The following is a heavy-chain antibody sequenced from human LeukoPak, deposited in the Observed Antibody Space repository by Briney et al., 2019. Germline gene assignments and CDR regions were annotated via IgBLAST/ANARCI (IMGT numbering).Heavy chain of an antibody. CDR2: ISSSSSYI. D-gene: IGHD6-19*01. J-gene: IGHJ4*02. Sequence: GGSLRLSCAASGFTFSSYSMNWVRQAPGKGLEWVSSISSSSSYIYYADSVKGRFTISRDNSKNTLYLQMNSLRAEDTAVYYCARDSNRYSSGWRPFDYWGQGTLVTVSS. V-gene: IGHV3-21*04. CDR1: GFTFSSYS. CDR3: ARDSNRYSSGWRPFDY.